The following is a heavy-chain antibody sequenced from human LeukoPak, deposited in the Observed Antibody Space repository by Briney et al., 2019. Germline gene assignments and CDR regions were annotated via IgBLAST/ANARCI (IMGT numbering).Heavy chain of an antibody. CDR3: AKGNGYSYGRYYFDY. Sequence: GGSLRLSCAASGFTVSSNYMTWVRQAPGKGLEWVSAVYTGGNTYYADSVKGRFTISRDNSKNTLYLQVNSLRAEDTAVYYCAKGNGYSYGRYYFDYWGQGTLVTVSS. V-gene: IGHV3-53*01. D-gene: IGHD5-18*01. CDR2: VYTGGNT. CDR1: GFTVSSNY. J-gene: IGHJ4*02.